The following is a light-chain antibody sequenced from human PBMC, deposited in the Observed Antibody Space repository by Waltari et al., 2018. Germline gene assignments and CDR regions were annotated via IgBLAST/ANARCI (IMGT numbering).Light chain of an antibody. CDR2: AAS. CDR1: EDVSTW. V-gene: IGKV1-12*01. CDR3: QQSNTFPLT. Sequence: DIQMTQSPSSVSASVGDRVTITCRASEDVSTWLAWYQQKPGKVPQLLIFAASVLRTGCSSRCTGSGSGTDFTLPISSLEPEDFATYYCQQSNTFPLTFGGGTKVEIK. J-gene: IGKJ4*01.